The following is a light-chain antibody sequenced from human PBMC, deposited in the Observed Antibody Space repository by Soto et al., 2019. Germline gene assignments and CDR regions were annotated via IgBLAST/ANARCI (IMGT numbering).Light chain of an antibody. Sequence: QSARTQPASVSGSPGQSITISCTGTSSDVGAYNYVSWYQQYPGKAPKVMIFEVSHRPSGVSNRFSGSKSGNTASLTISGLQAEDEADYYCISYASTSLYVFGTGTKVTVL. CDR2: EVS. CDR3: ISYASTSLYV. V-gene: IGLV2-14*01. J-gene: IGLJ1*01. CDR1: SSDVGAYNY.